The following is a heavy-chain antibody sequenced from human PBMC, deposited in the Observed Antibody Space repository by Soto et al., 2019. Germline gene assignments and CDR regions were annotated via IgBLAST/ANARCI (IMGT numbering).Heavy chain of an antibody. CDR3: ARDTPGYSGYAHGAFDI. J-gene: IGHJ3*02. V-gene: IGHV1-69*13. Sequence: SVKVSCKASGGTFSNSAFSWVRQAPGQGLEWMGGIMPIFRTPDYAQKFQGRVTITADESTSTAYMELSSLRSEDTAVYYCARDTPGYSGYAHGAFDIWGQGTMVTVSS. CDR1: GGTFSNSA. D-gene: IGHD5-12*01. CDR2: IMPIFRTP.